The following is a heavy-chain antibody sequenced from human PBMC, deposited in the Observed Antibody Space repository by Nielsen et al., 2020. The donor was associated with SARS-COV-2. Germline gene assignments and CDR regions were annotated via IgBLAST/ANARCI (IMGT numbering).Heavy chain of an antibody. CDR2: ISYDGSNK. J-gene: IGHJ6*02. Sequence: GGSLRLSCAASGFTFSSYGMHWVRQAPGKGLEWVAVISYDGSNKYYADSVKGRFTISRDNSKNTLYLQMNSLRAEDTAVYYCAKDLGPGYVAAAMLGYYYYYGMDVWGQGTMVTVSS. V-gene: IGHV3-30*18. CDR1: GFTFSSYG. D-gene: IGHD2-2*01. CDR3: AKDLGPGYVAAAMLGYYYYYGMDV.